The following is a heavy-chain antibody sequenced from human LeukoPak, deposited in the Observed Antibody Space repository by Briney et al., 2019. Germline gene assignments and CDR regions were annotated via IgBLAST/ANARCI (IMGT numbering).Heavy chain of an antibody. J-gene: IGHJ3*01. D-gene: IGHD3-10*01. Sequence: PGGSLRLSCAASGFNFDDYAMYWVRQAPGKGLEWVSGITWNSETIGYADSVKGRFTISRDTADKPLYLQMNSLRIEDTALYYCARDGLHRGGQWDGLHFWGRGTLVTVSP. CDR3: ARDGLHRGGQWDGLHF. CDR1: GFNFDDYA. V-gene: IGHV3-9*01. CDR2: ITWNSETI.